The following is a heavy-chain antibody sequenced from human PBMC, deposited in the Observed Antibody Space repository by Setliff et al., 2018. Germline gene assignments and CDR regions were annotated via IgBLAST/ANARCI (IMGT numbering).Heavy chain of an antibody. V-gene: IGHV4-39*07. CDR2: INQSGRT. Sequence: SETLSLTCTVSGGSINSGSYFWAWIRQPPGKGLQWIGEINQSGRTTYNPSLESRVTMSLSTSKNQFSLKLTSVTAADTAVYYCARGRRVAMVPYTYWGQGNLVTVSS. CDR1: GGSINSGSYF. CDR3: ARGRRVAMVPYTY. D-gene: IGHD5-18*01. J-gene: IGHJ4*02.